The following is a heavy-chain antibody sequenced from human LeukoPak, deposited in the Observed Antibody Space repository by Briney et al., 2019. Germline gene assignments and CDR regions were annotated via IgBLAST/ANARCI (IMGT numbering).Heavy chain of an antibody. V-gene: IGHV1-2*02. Sequence: GASVKVSCKASGYTFTGYYMHWARQAPGQGLEWMGWINPNSGGTNYAQKFQGRVTMTRDTSISTAYMELSRLRSDDTAVYYCARDPIVVVPAAIRRPGYNWFDPWGQGTLVTVSS. J-gene: IGHJ5*02. CDR2: INPNSGGT. CDR3: ARDPIVVVPAAIRRPGYNWFDP. CDR1: GYTFTGYY. D-gene: IGHD2-2*02.